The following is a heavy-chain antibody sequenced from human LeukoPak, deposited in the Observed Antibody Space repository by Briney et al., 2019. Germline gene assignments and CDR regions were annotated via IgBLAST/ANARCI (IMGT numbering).Heavy chain of an antibody. V-gene: IGHV3-30*02. Sequence: GGSLRLSCAVSGFTFSTYGMHWVRQAPGKGLEWLAFIQFDGSNKYYADSVKGRFTISRDNSKNTLYLQMNSLRGEDTAVYYCARDYSGDILTGSLNWFDPWGQGTLVTVSS. CDR2: IQFDGSNK. J-gene: IGHJ5*02. D-gene: IGHD3-9*01. CDR1: GFTFSTYG. CDR3: ARDYSGDILTGSLNWFDP.